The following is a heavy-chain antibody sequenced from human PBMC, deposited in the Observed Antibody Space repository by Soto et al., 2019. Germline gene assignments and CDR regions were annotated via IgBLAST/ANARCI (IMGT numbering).Heavy chain of an antibody. J-gene: IGHJ4*02. CDR2: IYYSGST. D-gene: IGHD3-22*01. V-gene: IGHV4-61*01. CDR1: GGSVSSGSYY. CDR3: ARECPDSSGYYFFDY. Sequence: QVQLQESGPGLVKPSETLSLTCTVSGGSVSSGSYYWSWIRQPPGKGLEWIGYIYYSGSTNYNPSLKSRVPISVDTSKNQFSLKLSSVTAADTAVYYCARECPDSSGYYFFDYWGQGTLVTVSS.